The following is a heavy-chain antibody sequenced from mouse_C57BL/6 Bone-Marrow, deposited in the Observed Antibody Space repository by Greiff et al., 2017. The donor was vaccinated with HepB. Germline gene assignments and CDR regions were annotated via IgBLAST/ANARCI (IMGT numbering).Heavy chain of an antibody. D-gene: IGHD3-2*02. CDR3: ARELRGFAY. CDR1: GYTFTSYW. Sequence: QVQLQQSGAELVRPGTSVKLSCKASGYTFTSYWMHWVKQRPGQGLEWIGVIDPSDSYTNYNQKFKGKATLTVDTSSSTAYMQLSSLTSEDSAVYYCARELRGFAYWGQGTLVTVSA. CDR2: IDPSDSYT. J-gene: IGHJ3*01. V-gene: IGHV1-59*01.